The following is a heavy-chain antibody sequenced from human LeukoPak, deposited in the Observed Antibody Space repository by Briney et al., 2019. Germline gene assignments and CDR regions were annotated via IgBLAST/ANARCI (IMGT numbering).Heavy chain of an antibody. CDR1: GFTFDDYA. V-gene: IGHV3-9*01. CDR2: ISWNSGSI. D-gene: IGHD7-27*01. CDR3: AKDLLTGEARAFDI. J-gene: IGHJ3*02. Sequence: GGSLRLSCAASGFTFDDYAMHWVRQAPGKGLEWVSGISWNSGSIGYADSVKGRFTISRDNSKNTLYLQMSSLRPDDTAVYYCAKDLLTGEARAFDIWGRGTMVTVSS.